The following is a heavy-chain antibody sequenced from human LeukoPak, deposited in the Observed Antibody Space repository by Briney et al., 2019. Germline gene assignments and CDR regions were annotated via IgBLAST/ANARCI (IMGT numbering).Heavy chain of an antibody. Sequence: PGESLKISCKGSGYSFTTYWIGWVRQIPGKGLGGMGISYPGDSDTKYSPSFRGQVTISADKSISNAYLHWSSLKASDNAMYYCARAAVAGTSVYFDYWGQGTLVTVSS. J-gene: IGHJ4*02. CDR3: ARAAVAGTSVYFDY. V-gene: IGHV5-51*01. CDR2: SYPGDSDT. CDR1: GYSFTTYW. D-gene: IGHD6-19*01.